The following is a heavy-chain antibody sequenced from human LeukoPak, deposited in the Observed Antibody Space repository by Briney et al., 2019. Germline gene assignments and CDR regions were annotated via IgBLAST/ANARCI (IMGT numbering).Heavy chain of an antibody. J-gene: IGHJ4*02. Sequence: GGSLRLSCAASGFTFSSYWMSWVRQAPGKGLEWVANIKQDGSEKYYVDSVKGRFTISRDNAKNSLYLQMNRLRAEGTAVYYCARDRESVYRSDYFDYWGQGTLVTVSS. CDR3: ARDRESVYRSDYFDY. D-gene: IGHD3-16*02. CDR1: GFTFSSYW. CDR2: IKQDGSEK. V-gene: IGHV3-7*01.